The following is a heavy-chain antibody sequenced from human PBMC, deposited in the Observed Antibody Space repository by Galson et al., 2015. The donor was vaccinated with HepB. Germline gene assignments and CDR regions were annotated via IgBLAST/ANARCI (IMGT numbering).Heavy chain of an antibody. Sequence: TLSLTCAVYGGSFSGYYWSWIRQPPGKGLEWIGEINHSGSTNYNPSLKSRVTISVDMSKNQFSLKLSSVTAADTAVYYCARGMYYDFWSERYYYYMDVWGKGTTVTVSS. J-gene: IGHJ6*03. CDR1: GGSFSGYY. V-gene: IGHV4-34*01. CDR3: ARGMYYDFWSERYYYYMDV. CDR2: INHSGST. D-gene: IGHD3-3*01.